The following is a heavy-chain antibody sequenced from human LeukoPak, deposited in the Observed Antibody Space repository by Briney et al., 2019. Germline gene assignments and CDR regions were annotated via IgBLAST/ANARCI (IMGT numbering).Heavy chain of an antibody. CDR2: ISGSGGST. J-gene: IGHJ6*02. V-gene: IGHV3-23*01. Sequence: QTGGSLRLSCAASGFTFSSYAMSWVRQAPGKGLEWVSAISGSGGSTYYADSVKGRFTISRDNSKNTLYLQMNSLRAEDTAVYYCAKYYYGSGSLHGMDVWGQGTTVTVSS. CDR3: AKYYYGSGSLHGMDV. D-gene: IGHD3-10*01. CDR1: GFTFSSYA.